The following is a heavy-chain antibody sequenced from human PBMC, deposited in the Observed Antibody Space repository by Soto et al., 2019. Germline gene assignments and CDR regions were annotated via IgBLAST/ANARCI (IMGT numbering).Heavy chain of an antibody. CDR2: ISGSGGST. D-gene: IGHD3-3*01. V-gene: IGHV3-23*01. Sequence: GGSLLLSCAASGFTFSSYSMIWVRQAPGKGLEWVSAISGSGGSTYYADSVKGRFTISSDHSKNTLYLQMNSLRAEDTAVYYCARDTGFYDFWRGYANKAVHVSGPGTIVTVS. CDR1: GFTFSSYS. J-gene: IGHJ3*01. CDR3: ARDTGFYDFWRGYANKAVHV.